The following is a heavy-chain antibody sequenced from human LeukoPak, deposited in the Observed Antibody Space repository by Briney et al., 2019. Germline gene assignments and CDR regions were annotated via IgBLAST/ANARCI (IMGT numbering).Heavy chain of an antibody. CDR2: ISSSSSYI. Sequence: GGSLRLSCAASGFTFSSYSMNWVRQAPGKGLEWVSSISSSSSYIYYADSVKGRFTISRDNAKNSLYLQMNSLRAGDTAVYYCARAGYSSSWYSRYFDLWGRGTLVTVSS. CDR1: GFTFSSYS. J-gene: IGHJ2*01. D-gene: IGHD6-13*01. V-gene: IGHV3-21*01. CDR3: ARAGYSSSWYSRYFDL.